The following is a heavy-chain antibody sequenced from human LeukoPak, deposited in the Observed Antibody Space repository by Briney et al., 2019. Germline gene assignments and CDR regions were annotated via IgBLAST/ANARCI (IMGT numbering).Heavy chain of an antibody. J-gene: IGHJ4*02. CDR2: ISHDGSNT. CDR3: AKDRDGYIFDY. D-gene: IGHD5-24*01. V-gene: IGHV3-30*18. CDR1: GFTFSNFG. Sequence: GGSLRLSCAASGFTFSNFGMHWVRQAPGKGLEWVAVISHDGSNTYYADSVKGRFTISRDNSKNTLYLQMNSLRAEDTAVYYCAKDRDGYIFDYWGQGTLVTVPS.